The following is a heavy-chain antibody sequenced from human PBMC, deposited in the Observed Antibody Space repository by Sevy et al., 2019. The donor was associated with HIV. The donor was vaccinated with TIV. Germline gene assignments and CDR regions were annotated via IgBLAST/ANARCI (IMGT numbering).Heavy chain of an antibody. CDR2: ISYDGSNK. CDR3: ARDGKRYYYDSSGYSFSDAFDI. Sequence: QLGGSLRLSCAASGFTFSSYAMHWVRQAPGKGLEWVAVISYDGSNKYYADSVKGRFTISRDNSKNTLYLQMNSLRAEDTAVYYCARDGKRYYYDSSGYSFSDAFDIWGQGTMVTVSS. V-gene: IGHV3-30-3*01. D-gene: IGHD3-22*01. CDR1: GFTFSSYA. J-gene: IGHJ3*02.